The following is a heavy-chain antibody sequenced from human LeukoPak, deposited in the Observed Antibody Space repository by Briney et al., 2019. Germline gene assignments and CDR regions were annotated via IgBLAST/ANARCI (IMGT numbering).Heavy chain of an antibody. J-gene: IGHJ5*02. CDR3: ARSYASSWYWNWFDP. CDR1: GYSISNGYY. V-gene: IGHV4-38-2*02. Sequence: PSGTLSLTCTVSGYSISNGYYWGWIRQPPGTGLEWIGSIYPSGSTFYNPSLKSRVTISVDTSKNQFSLRLSSVTAADTAVYYCARSYASSWYWNWFDPWGQGTLVTVSS. D-gene: IGHD6-13*01. CDR2: IYPSGST.